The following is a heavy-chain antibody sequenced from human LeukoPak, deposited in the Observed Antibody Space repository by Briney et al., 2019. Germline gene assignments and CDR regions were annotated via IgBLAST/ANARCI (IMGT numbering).Heavy chain of an antibody. D-gene: IGHD6-13*01. CDR1: GYTFTSYA. Sequence: GASVKVSCKASGYTFTSYAMNWVRQAPRQGLEWMGWINTNTGNPTYAQGFTGRFVFSLDTSVSTAYLQISSLKAEDTAVYYCVRGPIAAAGNLLYYFDYWGQGTLVTVSS. J-gene: IGHJ4*02. V-gene: IGHV7-4-1*02. CDR3: VRGPIAAAGNLLYYFDY. CDR2: INTNTGNP.